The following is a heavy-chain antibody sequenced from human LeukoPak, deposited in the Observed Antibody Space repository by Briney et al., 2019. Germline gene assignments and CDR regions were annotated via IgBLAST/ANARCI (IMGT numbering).Heavy chain of an antibody. Sequence: ASVKVSCKASGYTFTGYYMHWVRQAPGQGLEWMGWINPNSGGTNYAQKFQGRVTMTRDTSISTAYMELRSLRSDDTAVYYCARDWYYYGSGSYYPHWGQGTLVTVSS. J-gene: IGHJ4*02. D-gene: IGHD3-10*01. V-gene: IGHV1-2*02. CDR3: ARDWYYYGSGSYYPH. CDR2: INPNSGGT. CDR1: GYTFTGYY.